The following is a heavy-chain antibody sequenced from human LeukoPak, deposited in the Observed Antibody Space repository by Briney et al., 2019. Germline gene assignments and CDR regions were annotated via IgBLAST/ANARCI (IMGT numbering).Heavy chain of an antibody. J-gene: IGHJ4*02. Sequence: PGGSLRLSCAGSGFSLRSYEMNWVRQAPGKGLEWVSSISSSSSYIYYADSVKGRFTISRDNAKNSLYLQMNSLRAEDTAVYYCATGGRQGYYGSGSYLGVDYWGQGTLVTVSS. CDR1: GFSLRSYE. V-gene: IGHV3-21*01. CDR2: ISSSSSYI. CDR3: ATGGRQGYYGSGSYLGVDY. D-gene: IGHD3-10*01.